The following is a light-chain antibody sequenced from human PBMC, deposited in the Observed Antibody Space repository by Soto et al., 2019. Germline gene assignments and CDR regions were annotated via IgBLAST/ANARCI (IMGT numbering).Light chain of an antibody. CDR3: MQSKDRPLT. J-gene: IGKJ4*01. CDR1: QSLVHSDGKTY. V-gene: IGKV2D-29*01. CDR2: EVS. Sequence: DIVMTQTPLSLSVTPGQPASISCKSSQSLVHSDGKTYLSWYLQKPGQPPQLLIDEVSNRFSGVPDRLTGSGSGTDFTLKISRVEAEDVGIYYCMQSKDRPLTFGGGTKVEI.